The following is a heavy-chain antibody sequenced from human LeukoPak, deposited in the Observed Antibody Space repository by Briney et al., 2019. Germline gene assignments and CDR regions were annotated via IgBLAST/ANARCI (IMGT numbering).Heavy chain of an antibody. Sequence: SGPTLVKPTQTLTLTCTFSGFSLTTSGVGVCWIRQPPGTALEWLALIYWDDDKRYSPSLKSRLTITKDTSKNQVVLTMTNMDPVDTATYYCADSRWPRADFDYWGQGTLVTVSS. CDR2: IYWDDDK. CDR3: ADSRWPRADFDY. CDR1: GFSLTTSGVG. J-gene: IGHJ4*02. V-gene: IGHV2-5*02. D-gene: IGHD4-23*01.